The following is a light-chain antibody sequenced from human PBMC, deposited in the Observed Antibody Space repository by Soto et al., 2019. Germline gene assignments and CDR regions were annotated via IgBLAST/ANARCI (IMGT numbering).Light chain of an antibody. CDR2: SNN. Sequence: QSVLTQPPSASGTPGQRVTISCSGSSSNIGSNTANWYQQVPGTAPKLLSYSNNQRPSGVPDRFSGSKSGTSASLAISGLQSEDEADCYCAAWDDSLHGVVFGGGTKVTVL. V-gene: IGLV1-44*01. CDR3: AAWDDSLHGVV. J-gene: IGLJ2*01. CDR1: SSNIGSNT.